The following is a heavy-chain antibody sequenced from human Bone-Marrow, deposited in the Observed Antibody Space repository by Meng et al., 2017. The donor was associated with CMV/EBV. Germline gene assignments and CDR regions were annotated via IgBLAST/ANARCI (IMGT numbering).Heavy chain of an antibody. D-gene: IGHD2-2*01. CDR3: AREWRAPPISKYSTSTGGFDY. Sequence: SVKVSCKASGGTFSSYAISWVRQAPGQGLEWMGGIIPILGTANYAQKFQGRVTITTDESTSTAYMELSSLRSEDTAVYYCAREWRAPPISKYSTSTGGFDYWGQGTLVTVSS. CDR1: GGTFSSYA. CDR2: IIPILGTA. J-gene: IGHJ4*02. V-gene: IGHV1-69*05.